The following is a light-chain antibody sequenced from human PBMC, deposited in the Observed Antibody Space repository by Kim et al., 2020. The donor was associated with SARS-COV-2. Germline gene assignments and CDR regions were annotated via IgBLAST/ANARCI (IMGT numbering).Light chain of an antibody. V-gene: IGLV3-19*01. Sequence: SSELTQDPAVSVALGQTVRITCQGDSLRSYYATWYQQKPGQAPILVIYGKNNRPSGIPDRFSGSRSGNTASLTITRTQAGNEADYYCNSRDSNNNVLFGG. CDR3: NSRDSNNNVL. CDR1: SLRSYY. J-gene: IGLJ2*01. CDR2: GKN.